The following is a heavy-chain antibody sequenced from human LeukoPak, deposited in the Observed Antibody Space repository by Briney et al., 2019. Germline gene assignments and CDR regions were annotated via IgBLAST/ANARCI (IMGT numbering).Heavy chain of an antibody. J-gene: IGHJ4*02. CDR2: INHSGST. V-gene: IGHV4-34*01. CDR1: GVSFSGYY. Sequence: PSETLSLTCAVYGVSFSGYYWSWIRQPPGKGLEWIGEINHSGSTNYNPSLKSRVTISVDTSKNQFSLKLSSVTAADTAVYYCAPLLGAAHPHLWGQGTLVTVSS. CDR3: APLLGAAHPHL. D-gene: IGHD6-6*01.